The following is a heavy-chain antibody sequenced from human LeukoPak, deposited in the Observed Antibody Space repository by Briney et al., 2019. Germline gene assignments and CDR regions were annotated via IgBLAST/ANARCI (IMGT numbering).Heavy chain of an antibody. J-gene: IGHJ4*02. Sequence: ASVKVSCKASGYSFSRYGISWVRQVPGQGLEWMGWISPNGDINRAQKFQGRVTMTRDTSTNTAYMEMKSLTSDDTAAYYCAGTLRRFLEWSYFDYWGQGTLVTVSS. CDR1: GYSFSRYG. CDR2: ISPNGDI. V-gene: IGHV1-18*04. D-gene: IGHD3-3*01. CDR3: AGTLRRFLEWSYFDY.